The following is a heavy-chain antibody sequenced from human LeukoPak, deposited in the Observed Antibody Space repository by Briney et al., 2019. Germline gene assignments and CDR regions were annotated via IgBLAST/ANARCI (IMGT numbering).Heavy chain of an antibody. CDR1: GGSISSGGYY. Sequence: SETVSLTCTVSGGSISSGGYYRSWIRQHPGKGLEWIGYIYYSGSTYYNPSLKSRVTISVDTSKNQFSLKLSSVTAADTAVYYCARDYYDSRGFDYWGQGTLVTVSS. J-gene: IGHJ4*02. CDR3: ARDYYDSRGFDY. CDR2: IYYSGST. V-gene: IGHV4-31*03. D-gene: IGHD3-22*01.